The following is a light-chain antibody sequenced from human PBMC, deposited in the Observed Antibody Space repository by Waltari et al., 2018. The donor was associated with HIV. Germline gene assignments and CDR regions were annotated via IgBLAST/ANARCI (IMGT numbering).Light chain of an antibody. Sequence: QSVLTQPPSASGTPGQRVTISCSGRRSNTGTNYVDWYQQLPGTAPKLVIYKNNQRPSGVPDRFSGSKSGTSASLAISGLRSEDEADYYCAVWDDSLSGRVFGGGTKLTVL. CDR1: RSNTGTNY. CDR2: KNN. CDR3: AVWDDSLSGRV. V-gene: IGLV1-47*01. J-gene: IGLJ3*02.